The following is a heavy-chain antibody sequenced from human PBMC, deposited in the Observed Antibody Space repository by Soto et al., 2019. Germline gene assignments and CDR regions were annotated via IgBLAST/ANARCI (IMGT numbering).Heavy chain of an antibody. Sequence: EVQLVESGGDMVQPGGSLRLSCVASGIPLSSHEVTWVRQAPGKGLEWLTYISNSGSTKHYADSVKGRFTVSRDNAKNSVFLQMNSLRAEDTAIYYCARVDLGDALDYWGQGTLVTVSS. V-gene: IGHV3-48*03. J-gene: IGHJ4*02. CDR3: ARVDLGDALDY. CDR2: ISNSGSTK. D-gene: IGHD2-21*02. CDR1: GIPLSSHE.